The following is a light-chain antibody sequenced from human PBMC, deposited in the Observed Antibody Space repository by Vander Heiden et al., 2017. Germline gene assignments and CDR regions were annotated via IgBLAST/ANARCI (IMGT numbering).Light chain of an antibody. CDR3: RQALQNRAT. Sequence: DIVMTQSPLSLPVTPGEPASISCRSSQSLLHSNGYNYLDWYLQKPGQSPQLLIYLGSNRASGVPDRFSGSGSGTDFTLKISRMDAEDVGVYYCRQALQNRATFGQGTKLXIK. J-gene: IGKJ2*01. V-gene: IGKV2-28*01. CDR2: LGS. CDR1: QSLLHSNGYNY.